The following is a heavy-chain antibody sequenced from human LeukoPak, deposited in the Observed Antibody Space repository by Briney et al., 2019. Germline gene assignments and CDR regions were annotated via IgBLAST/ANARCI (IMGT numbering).Heavy chain of an antibody. D-gene: IGHD5-18*01. V-gene: IGHV5-51*01. J-gene: IGHJ4*02. CDR2: IYPGDSDT. Sequence: GESLKISCKGSGYSFNSYWIGWVRQMPGKGLEWMGIIYPGDSDTRYSPSFQGRVTISADKSISTAYLQWSSLKASDTAMYYCARHGVEYSYGSSFDYWGQGTLVTVSS. CDR1: GYSFNSYW. CDR3: ARHGVEYSYGSSFDY.